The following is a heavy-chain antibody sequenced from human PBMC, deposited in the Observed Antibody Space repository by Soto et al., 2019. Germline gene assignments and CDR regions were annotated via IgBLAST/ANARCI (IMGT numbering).Heavy chain of an antibody. CDR3: ARGLAIGQGLVRGDAFDI. CDR2: IYYSGST. J-gene: IGHJ3*02. Sequence: SETLSLTCTVSGGSISSYYWSWIRQPPGKGLEWIGYIYYSGSTNYNPSLKSRVTISVDTSKNQFSLKLSSVTAADTAVYYCARGLAIGQGLVRGDAFDIWGQGTMVTVSS. D-gene: IGHD6-19*01. CDR1: GGSISSYY. V-gene: IGHV4-59*01.